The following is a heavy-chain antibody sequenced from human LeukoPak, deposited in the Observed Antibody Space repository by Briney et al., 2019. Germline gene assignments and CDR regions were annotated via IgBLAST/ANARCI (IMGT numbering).Heavy chain of an antibody. CDR1: GFTFSSYE. CDR3: ARVGQPDY. J-gene: IGHJ4*02. D-gene: IGHD1-14*01. Sequence: GGALRVSCAASGFTFSSYEMNWVRQAPGKGGEWVSYISSSGRTIYYADSVKGRFTISRDNAKNSLYLQMSSLRAEDTAVYYCARVGQPDYWGQGTLVTVSS. V-gene: IGHV3-48*03. CDR2: ISSSGRTI.